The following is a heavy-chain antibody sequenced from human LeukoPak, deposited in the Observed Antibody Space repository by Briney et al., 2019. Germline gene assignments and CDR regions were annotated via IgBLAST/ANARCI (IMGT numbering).Heavy chain of an antibody. CDR3: ARGSNYDFWSGRGNWFDP. D-gene: IGHD3-3*01. CDR1: GFTFSSYA. CDR2: ISYDGSNK. J-gene: IGHJ5*02. Sequence: PGRSLRLSCAASGFTFSSYAMHWVRQAPGKGLEWVAVISYDGSNKYYADSVKGRFTISRDNSKNTLYLQMNSLRAEDTAVYYCARGSNYDFWSGRGNWFDPWGQGTLVTVSS. V-gene: IGHV3-30*04.